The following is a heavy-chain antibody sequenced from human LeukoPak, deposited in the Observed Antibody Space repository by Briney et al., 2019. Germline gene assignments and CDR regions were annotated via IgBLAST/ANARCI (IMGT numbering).Heavy chain of an antibody. CDR1: GGSISSGGDY. V-gene: IGHV4-31*03. Sequence: SETLSLTCTVSGGSISSGGDYWSWIRQHLGKGLEWIGYIYDSGSTYYNPSLKSRITMSVDTSKNHFSLKLSSVTAADTAVYYCARIVQLRYMDVWGTGTTVTVSS. D-gene: IGHD1-7*01. CDR3: ARIVQLRYMDV. J-gene: IGHJ6*03. CDR2: IYDSGST.